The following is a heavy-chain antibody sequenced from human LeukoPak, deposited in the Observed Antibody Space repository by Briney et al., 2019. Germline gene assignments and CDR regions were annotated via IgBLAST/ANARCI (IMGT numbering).Heavy chain of an antibody. J-gene: IGHJ4*02. V-gene: IGHV4-4*07. CDR1: GGSISSYY. CDR2: TYISGST. CDR3: ARDGQPHFDY. Sequence: SETLSLTCKVSGGSISSYYWSWIRQPAGKGLEWIGRTYISGSTNYNPSLKSRVTMSIDTSKNQFSLKLSSVTAADTAVYYCARDGQPHFDYWGQGTLVTVSS. D-gene: IGHD1-1*01.